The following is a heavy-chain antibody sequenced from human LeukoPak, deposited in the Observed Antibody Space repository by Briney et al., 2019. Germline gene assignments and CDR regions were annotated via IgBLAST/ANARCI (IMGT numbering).Heavy chain of an antibody. Sequence: PGGSLRLSCAASGFTFSSYWMHWVRQAPGKGLVWVSRINSDGSSTSYADSVKGRFTISRDNSKNTLYLQMNSLRAEDTAVYYCARGKGSGYWAFDYWGQGTLVTVSS. D-gene: IGHD3-3*01. CDR2: INSDGSST. V-gene: IGHV3-74*01. CDR1: GFTFSSYW. J-gene: IGHJ4*02. CDR3: ARGKGSGYWAFDY.